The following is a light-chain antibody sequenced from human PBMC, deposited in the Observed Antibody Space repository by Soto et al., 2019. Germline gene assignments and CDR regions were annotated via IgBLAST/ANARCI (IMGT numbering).Light chain of an antibody. V-gene: IGKV1-39*01. Sequence: DIQMTQSPSSLSASVGDRVTITCRASQSIASYGNWYQQKPGKGPNLLIYTASTLQSGVPSRFSGSGSGTAFTLTISSLQPEAFATYYCTQSFSFPWTVGQATKVEIK. CDR3: TQSFSFPWT. CDR1: QSIASY. J-gene: IGKJ1*01. CDR2: TAS.